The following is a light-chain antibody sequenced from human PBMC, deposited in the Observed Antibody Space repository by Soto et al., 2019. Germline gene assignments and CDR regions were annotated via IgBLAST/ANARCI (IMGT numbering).Light chain of an antibody. Sequence: EIVMTQSPATLSVSPGERATLSCRASQSVRSNLAWYQQKPGQAPRLVIYAASTRATGIPDRFSGSVSGTEFTLTISSLQSEDFAVYYCQHYGAAPITFGQGTRLEIK. CDR2: AAS. J-gene: IGKJ5*01. CDR1: QSVRSN. V-gene: IGKV3-15*01. CDR3: QHYGAAPIT.